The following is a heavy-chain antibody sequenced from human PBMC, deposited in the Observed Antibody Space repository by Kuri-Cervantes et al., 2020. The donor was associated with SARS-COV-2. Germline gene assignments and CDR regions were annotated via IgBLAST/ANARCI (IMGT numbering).Heavy chain of an antibody. CDR3: ARGLGEPSSGCFDY. V-gene: IGHV1-69*05. J-gene: IGHJ4*02. CDR1: GGNFSSYA. CDR2: IIPIFGTA. Sequence: SVKVSCKASGGNFSSYAISWVRQAPGQGLEWMEGIIPIFGTANYAQKFQGRVTITTDESTSTAYMELSSLRSEDTAVYYCARGLGEPSSGCFDYWGQGTLVTVSS. D-gene: IGHD3-16*01.